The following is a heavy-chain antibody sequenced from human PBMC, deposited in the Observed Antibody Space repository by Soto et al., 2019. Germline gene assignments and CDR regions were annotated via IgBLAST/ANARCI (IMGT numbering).Heavy chain of an antibody. J-gene: IGHJ4*02. CDR3: ARVPDY. CDR1: GGSINSGGYS. V-gene: IGHV4-30-2*01. Sequence: QLQLQESGSGLVKPSQTLSLTCAVSGGSINSGGYSWSWIRQPPGKGLEWIGYIYHSGRTYYNPALKSRLTISVARCQTQFSLKLRSVTAADTAVYYCARVPDYWGQGNLVTVSS. CDR2: IYHSGRT.